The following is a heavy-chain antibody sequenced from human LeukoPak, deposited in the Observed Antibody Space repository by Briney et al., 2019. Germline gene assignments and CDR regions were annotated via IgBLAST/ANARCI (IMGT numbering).Heavy chain of an antibody. CDR1: GDSISSSNSY. J-gene: IGHJ4*02. V-gene: IGHV4-39*01. D-gene: IGHD3-10*01. CDR3: ARRPAIIMDRGVVYYFDS. Sequence: SETLSLTCTVSGDSISSSNSYWGWIRQPPGKGLEWFGTIYYSGSTYYNPSLKSRVSISLDTSKKQFSLKLSSVTAADTAVYYCARRPAIIMDRGVVYYFDSWGQGILVTVSS. CDR2: IYYSGST.